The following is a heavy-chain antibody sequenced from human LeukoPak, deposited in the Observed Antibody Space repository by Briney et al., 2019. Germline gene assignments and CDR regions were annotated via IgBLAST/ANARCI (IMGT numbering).Heavy chain of an antibody. Sequence: GGSLRLSCAASGFTFSDYYMSWIRQAPEKGLEWVSYISSSGSTIYYADSVKGRFTISRDNAKNSLYLQMNSLRAEDTAVYYCARDLAAMVSVRGMTNWGQGTLVTVSS. CDR3: ARDLAAMVSVRGMTN. CDR1: GFTFSDYY. J-gene: IGHJ4*02. V-gene: IGHV3-11*01. D-gene: IGHD5-18*01. CDR2: ISSSGSTI.